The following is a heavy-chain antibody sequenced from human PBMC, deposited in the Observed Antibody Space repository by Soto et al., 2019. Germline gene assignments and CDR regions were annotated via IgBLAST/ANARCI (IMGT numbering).Heavy chain of an antibody. CDR2: IIPILGIA. V-gene: IGHV1-69*04. CDR3: AREDCSGGSCYSEAEYYYYYMDV. J-gene: IGHJ6*03. CDR1: GGTFSSYT. Sequence: SVKVSCKASGGTFSSYTISWVRQAPGQGLEWMGRIIPILGIANYAQKFQGRVTITADKSTSTAYMELSSLRSEDTAVYYCAREDCSGGSCYSEAEYYYYYMDVWGKGTTVTVSS. D-gene: IGHD2-15*01.